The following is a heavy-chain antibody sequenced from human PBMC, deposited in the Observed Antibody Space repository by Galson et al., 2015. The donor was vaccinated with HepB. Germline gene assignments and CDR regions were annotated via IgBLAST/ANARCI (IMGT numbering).Heavy chain of an antibody. Sequence: LSLTCTVSGGSISSTSNYWGWIRQPPGKGLEWIGMIHYSGSTYYNPSLKSRVTISVDTSKNQFSLKLSSVTAADTAVYYCARHYGLSLPPGGYWGQGTLVTVSS. D-gene: IGHD3-10*01. J-gene: IGHJ4*02. CDR1: GGSISSTSNY. CDR2: IHYSGST. V-gene: IGHV4-39*01. CDR3: ARHYGLSLPPGGY.